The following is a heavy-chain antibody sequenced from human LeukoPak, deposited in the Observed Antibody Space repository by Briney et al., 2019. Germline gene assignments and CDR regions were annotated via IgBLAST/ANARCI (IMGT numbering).Heavy chain of an antibody. J-gene: IGHJ4*01. CDR2: ISAYNGNT. CDR1: VYPFDNFG. V-gene: IGHV1-18*01. CDR3: ARDRVGGDLTGVSLY. Sequence: ASVKVSCKASVYPFDNFGLTWVRQAPGQGREWVGWISAYNGNTHYAQKFRGRLTLTTETSTSTAYLELRSLKSDDTAVYYCARDRVGGDLTGVSLYWGQGTLVTVSS. D-gene: IGHD4-17*01.